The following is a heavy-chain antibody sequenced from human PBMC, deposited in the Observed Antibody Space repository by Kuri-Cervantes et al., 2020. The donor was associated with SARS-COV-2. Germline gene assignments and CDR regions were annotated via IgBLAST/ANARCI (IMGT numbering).Heavy chain of an antibody. CDR2: IYYSGST. CDR1: GFTFSSYS. V-gene: IGHV4-59*01. D-gene: IGHD3-10*01. J-gene: IGHJ6*02. CDR3: ARAWGGYYFYGMDV. Sequence: GSLRLSCAASGFTFSSYSMNWVRQAPGKGLEWIGYIYYSGSTNYNPSLKSRVTFSVDTAKNQFSLKLSSVTAADTAVYFCARAWGGYYFYGMDVWGQGTTVTVSS.